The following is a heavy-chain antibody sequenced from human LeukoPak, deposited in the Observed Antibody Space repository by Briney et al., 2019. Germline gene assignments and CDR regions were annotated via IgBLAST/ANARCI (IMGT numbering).Heavy chain of an antibody. CDR3: ARVPPGYDILTGYYTVPYFDY. CDR2: ISAYNGNT. Sequence: GASLKVSCKASGYTFTSYGISWVRQAPGQGLEWMGWISAYNGNTNYAQKLQGRVTMTTDTSTSTAYMELRSLRSDDTAVYYCARVPPGYDILTGYYTVPYFDYWGQGTLVTASS. CDR1: GYTFTSYG. J-gene: IGHJ4*02. D-gene: IGHD3-9*01. V-gene: IGHV1-18*01.